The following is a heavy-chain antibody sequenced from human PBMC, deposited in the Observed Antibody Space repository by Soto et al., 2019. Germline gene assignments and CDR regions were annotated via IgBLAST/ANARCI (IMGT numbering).Heavy chain of an antibody. J-gene: IGHJ6*02. Sequence: QVQLVQSGAEVKKPGSSVKVSCKASGGTFSSYAISWVRQAPGQGLEWMGGIIPIFGTATYAQKFQGRVTITADKSSSTAYMELSSLRSEDTAVYYCARDNGDHEVPHYYYGMDVWGQGTTVTVSS. CDR3: ARDNGDHEVPHYYYGMDV. CDR1: GGTFSSYA. D-gene: IGHD4-17*01. CDR2: IIPIFGTA. V-gene: IGHV1-69*06.